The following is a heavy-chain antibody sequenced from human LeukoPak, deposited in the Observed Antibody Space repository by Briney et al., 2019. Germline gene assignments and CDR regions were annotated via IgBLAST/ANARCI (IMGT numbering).Heavy chain of an antibody. Sequence: ASVKVSCKASGGTFSSYAISWVRQAPGQGLEWMGRIIPILGIANYAQKFQGRVTITADKSTSTAYMELSSLRSEDTAVYYCARGSITMIVACAFDIWGQGTMVTASS. CDR2: IIPILGIA. D-gene: IGHD3-22*01. J-gene: IGHJ3*02. V-gene: IGHV1-69*04. CDR3: ARGSITMIVACAFDI. CDR1: GGTFSSYA.